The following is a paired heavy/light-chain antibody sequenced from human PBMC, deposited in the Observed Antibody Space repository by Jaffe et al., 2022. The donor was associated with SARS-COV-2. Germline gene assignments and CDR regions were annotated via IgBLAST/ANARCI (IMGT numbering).Heavy chain of an antibody. D-gene: IGHD3-16*01. Sequence: QLVESGGDLVQPGGSLRLSCAASGFNTHYLTWVRQTPGKGLEWVAIINPDGSERYYVPSVKGRFTISRDNAKNSLYLQMDRLRIEDTGLYYCARDPEWGALDIWGQGTMVTVSS. J-gene: IGHJ3*02. V-gene: IGHV3-7*01. CDR2: INPDGSER. CDR3: ARDPEWGALDI. CDR1: GFNTHY.
Light chain of an antibody. V-gene: IGKV2-30*01. CDR2: KVS. Sequence: DVVMTQSPVSLSVTLGQPASISCRSSESVTWTDGNTYFNWYHQRPGQSPRRLIYKVSNRDSGVPDRFSGSGSGTYFTLKISRVEAEDVGIYYCMQGTHWPRTFGQGTTLEIK. CDR1: ESVTWTDGNTY. CDR3: MQGTHWPRT. J-gene: IGKJ2*01.